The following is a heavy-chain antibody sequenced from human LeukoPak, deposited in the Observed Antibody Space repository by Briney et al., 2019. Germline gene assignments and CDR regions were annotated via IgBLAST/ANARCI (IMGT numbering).Heavy chain of an antibody. Sequence: ASVKVSCKASGYTFTGYYMHWVRQAPGQGLEWMGWINPNSGGTNYAQKFQGRVTMTRDTSISTAYMELSRLRSDDTAVYYCARVEAARPGLDVWGQGTTVTVSS. V-gene: IGHV1-2*02. D-gene: IGHD6-6*01. CDR1: GYTFTGYY. J-gene: IGHJ6*02. CDR3: ARVEAARPGLDV. CDR2: INPNSGGT.